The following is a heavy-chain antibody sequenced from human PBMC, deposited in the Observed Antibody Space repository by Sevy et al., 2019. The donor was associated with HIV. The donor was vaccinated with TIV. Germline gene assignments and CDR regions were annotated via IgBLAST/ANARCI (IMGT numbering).Heavy chain of an antibody. Sequence: RGCLRLSCVASGFTFISYSMNWVRQAPGKGLEWVSSISSISTYKDYADSAKGRFTISRDNAKNSLYLQMNSLRAEDTAVYYCARLGGGGVDYWGQGTLVLVSS. V-gene: IGHV3-21*01. CDR2: ISSISTYK. J-gene: IGHJ4*02. CDR1: GFTFISYS. D-gene: IGHD2-15*01. CDR3: ARLGGGGVDY.